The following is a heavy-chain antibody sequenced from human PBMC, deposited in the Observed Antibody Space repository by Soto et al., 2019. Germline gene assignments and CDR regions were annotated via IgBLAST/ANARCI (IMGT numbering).Heavy chain of an antibody. CDR1: GFTLSNFG. J-gene: IGHJ4*02. V-gene: IGHV3-23*01. CDR2: LTGNGGTT. D-gene: IGHD3-16*01. CDR3: APGLRFDY. Sequence: PGGSLRLSCEASGFTLSNFGMSWVRQAPGKGLEWVSGLTGNGGTTSYADSVKGRFTISRDNSKNTLYLQMNSLRAEDTAVYYCAPGLRFDYWGQGTRVTVSS.